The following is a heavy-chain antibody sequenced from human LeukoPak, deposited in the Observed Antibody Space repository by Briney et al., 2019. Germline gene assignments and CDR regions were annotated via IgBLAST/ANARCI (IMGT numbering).Heavy chain of an antibody. CDR2: ISYDGSNK. Sequence: GGSLRLPCAASGFTFSSYGMHWVRQAPGKGLEWVAVISYDGSNKYYADSVKGRFTISRDSSKNTLYLQMNSLRAEDTAVYYCAKPGPQYYFDYWSQGTLVTVSS. CDR3: AKPGPQYYFDY. J-gene: IGHJ4*02. CDR1: GFTFSSYG. V-gene: IGHV3-30*18. D-gene: IGHD4-11*01.